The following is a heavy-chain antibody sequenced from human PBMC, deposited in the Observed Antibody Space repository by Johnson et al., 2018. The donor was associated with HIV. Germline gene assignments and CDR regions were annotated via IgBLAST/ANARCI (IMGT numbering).Heavy chain of an antibody. CDR2: INWNGGST. CDR3: ARERGGIAEQSGAFDI. V-gene: IGHV3-20*04. D-gene: IGHD6-13*01. Sequence: EVQLVESGGGVVRPGGSLRLSCAASGFTFDDYGMSWVRQAPGTGLAWVSGINWNGGSTGYADSVKGRFTTSRDNSKNTLCLQKISLRVEDTAVYYCARERGGIAEQSGAFDIWGQGTMVTVSS. CDR1: GFTFDDYG. J-gene: IGHJ3*02.